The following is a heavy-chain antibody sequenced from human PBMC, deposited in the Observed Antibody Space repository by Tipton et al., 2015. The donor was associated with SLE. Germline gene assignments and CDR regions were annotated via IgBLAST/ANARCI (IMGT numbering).Heavy chain of an antibody. J-gene: IGHJ4*02. CDR3: ARDHCTNGVCSPGALDY. CDR2: ISYDGSNK. V-gene: IGHV3-30-3*01. Sequence: RSLRLSCAASGFTFSSYAMHWVRQAPGKGLEWVAVISYDGSNKYYADSVKGRFTISRDNSKNTLYLQMNSLRAEDTAVYYCARDHCTNGVCSPGALDYWGQGTLVTVSS. D-gene: IGHD2-8*01. CDR1: GFTFSSYA.